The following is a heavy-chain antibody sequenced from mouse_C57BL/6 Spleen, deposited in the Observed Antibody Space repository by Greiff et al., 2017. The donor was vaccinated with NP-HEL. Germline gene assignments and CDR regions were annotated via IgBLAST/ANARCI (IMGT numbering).Heavy chain of an antibody. V-gene: IGHV14-4*01. Sequence: VQLQQSGAELVRPGASVKLSRTASGFNIKDDYMHWVKQRPEQGLEWIGWIDPENGDTEYASKFQGKATITADTSSNTAYLQLSSLTSEDTAVYYCTLYDGYSWFAYWGQGTLVTVSA. J-gene: IGHJ3*01. CDR2: IDPENGDT. D-gene: IGHD2-3*01. CDR1: GFNIKDDY. CDR3: TLYDGYSWFAY.